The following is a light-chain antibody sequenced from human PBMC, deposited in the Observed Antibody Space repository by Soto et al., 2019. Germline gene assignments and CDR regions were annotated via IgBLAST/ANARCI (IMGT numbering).Light chain of an antibody. J-gene: IGKJ4*01. Sequence: ERASLSCRDRLSVSSSYLAWYQQKPGQAPGPRIYGASSRASGIPDRFSGSGSGTDFPFSISELAAEHFAVYYCSEYGSPSGGGTKV. CDR1: LSVSSSY. CDR3: SEYGSP. V-gene: IGKV3-20*01. CDR2: GAS.